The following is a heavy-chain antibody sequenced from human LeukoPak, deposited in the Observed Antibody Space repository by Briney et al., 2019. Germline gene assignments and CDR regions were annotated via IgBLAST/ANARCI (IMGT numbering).Heavy chain of an antibody. CDR3: ARYRIGSVRYGDV. V-gene: IGHV6-1*01. D-gene: IGHD3-9*01. CDR2: TYHRSQWYN. Sequence: SQTLSLTCAISGDSVSNNNAAWNWIRQSPSKALNWLGRTYHRSQWYNEYAVSVRSRIIINPDTSKNQFSLQLNSVTPEDTAVYFCARYRIGSVRYGDVWGQGTTVTVSS. CDR1: GDSVSNNNAA. J-gene: IGHJ6*02.